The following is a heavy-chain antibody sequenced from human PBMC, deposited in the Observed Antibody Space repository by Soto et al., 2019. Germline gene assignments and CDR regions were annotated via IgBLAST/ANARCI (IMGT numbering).Heavy chain of an antibody. D-gene: IGHD3-10*01. J-gene: IGHJ3*02. CDR1: EFTFSSYD. Sequence: GGSLRLSCAASEFTFSSYDMHWVRQATGKGLEWVSAIGTAGDTYYPGSVKGRFTISRENAKNSLYLQMNSLRAGDTAVYYCARGITMVRGVILDAFDIWGQETMVTVSS. CDR3: ARGITMVRGVILDAFDI. V-gene: IGHV3-13*04. CDR2: IGTAGDT.